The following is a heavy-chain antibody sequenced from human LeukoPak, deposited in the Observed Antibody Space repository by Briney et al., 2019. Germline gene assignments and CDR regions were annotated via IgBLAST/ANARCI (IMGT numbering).Heavy chain of an antibody. Sequence: PGRSLRLSCLASGFTVSSYYIFWVRQAPGKGLGWVSVIYSGGSTYYAESVKGRFSTSRDNSKNTLFLQMNALRAEDTAVYYCATNQRPYFYHGMDVWGQGTTVTVSS. CDR3: ATNQRPYFYHGMDV. J-gene: IGHJ6*02. D-gene: IGHD3-9*01. V-gene: IGHV3-66*01. CDR2: IYSGGST. CDR1: GFTVSSYY.